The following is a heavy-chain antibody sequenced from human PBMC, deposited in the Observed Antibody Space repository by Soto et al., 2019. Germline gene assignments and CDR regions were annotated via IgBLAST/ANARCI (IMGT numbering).Heavy chain of an antibody. J-gene: IGHJ4*02. D-gene: IGHD3-3*01. CDR2: ISGSGGST. Sequence: PVGSLRLSCAASGFTFSSYAMSWVRQAPGKGLEWVSAISGSGGSTYYADSVKGRFTISRDNSKNTLYLQMNSLRAEDTAVYYCATNGELRFLEWSYKYYFDYWGQGTLVNVSS. CDR1: GFTFSSYA. CDR3: ATNGELRFLEWSYKYYFDY. V-gene: IGHV3-23*01.